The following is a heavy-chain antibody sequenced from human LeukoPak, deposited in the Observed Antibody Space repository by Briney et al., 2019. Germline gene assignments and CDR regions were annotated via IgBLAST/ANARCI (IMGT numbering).Heavy chain of an antibody. D-gene: IGHD1-14*01. CDR2: IYAGNSDA. J-gene: IGHJ3*02. V-gene: IGHV5-51*01. CDR3: ARPRTPGGGAFDI. Sequence: GESLKISCQGFGYPFTTSWIGWVRQLPGKGLEWTAIIYAGNSDAKYSPSFQGQVSISTDRSISTAYLHWSSLKASDTAIYYCARPRTPGGGAFDIWGQGTMVTVSS. CDR1: GYPFTTSW.